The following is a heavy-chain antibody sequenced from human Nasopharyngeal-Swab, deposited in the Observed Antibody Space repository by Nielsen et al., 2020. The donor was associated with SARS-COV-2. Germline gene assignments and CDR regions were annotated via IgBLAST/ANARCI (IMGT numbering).Heavy chain of an antibody. Sequence: LKISCAASGFTFSGSAMHWVRQASGKGLEWVGRIRSKANSYATAYAASVKGRFTISRDDSKNTAYLQMNSLKTEDTAVYYCTRRAESGDDAFDIWGQGTMVTVSS. CDR2: IRSKANSYAT. J-gene: IGHJ3*02. V-gene: IGHV3-73*01. CDR3: TRRAESGDDAFDI. D-gene: IGHD3-10*01. CDR1: GFTFSGSA.